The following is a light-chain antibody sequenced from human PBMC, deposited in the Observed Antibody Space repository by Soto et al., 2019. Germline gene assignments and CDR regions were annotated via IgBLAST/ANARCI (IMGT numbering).Light chain of an antibody. Sequence: DIQMTQFPSSLSASVGDRVTITCRASQSISTYLHWYQQKPGKAPNLLIYAAYTLQSGVPSRFSGSGSGTDFTLTISSLQPEDFATYFCQHGYSTPLTFGGGTKVDIK. CDR3: QHGYSTPLT. CDR1: QSISTY. V-gene: IGKV1-39*01. CDR2: AAY. J-gene: IGKJ4*01.